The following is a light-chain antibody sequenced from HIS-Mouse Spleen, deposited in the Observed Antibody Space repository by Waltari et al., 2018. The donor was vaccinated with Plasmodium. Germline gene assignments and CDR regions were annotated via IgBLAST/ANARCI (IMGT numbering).Light chain of an antibody. CDR2: DVS. Sequence: QSALTQPRSVSGSPGQSVTISCTGTSSDVGGYNYVSWYQQHPGKAPKLMIYDVSKRPAGGHDRCSGDKSGNTASLTISGLQAEDEADYYCCSYAGSYTYVFGTGTKVTVL. V-gene: IGLV2-11*01. J-gene: IGLJ1*01. CDR1: SSDVGGYNY. CDR3: CSYAGSYTYV.